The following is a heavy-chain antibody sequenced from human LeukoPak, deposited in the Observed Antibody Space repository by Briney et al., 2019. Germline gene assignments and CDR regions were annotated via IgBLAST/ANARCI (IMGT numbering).Heavy chain of an antibody. CDR1: GFTFDDYA. V-gene: IGHV3-9*01. D-gene: IGHD6-19*01. Sequence: PGGSLRLSCAASGFTFDDYAMHWVRQAPGKGLEWVSGISWNSGSIGYADSVKGRFTISRDNAKNSLYLQMNSLRAEDTAVYYCARGFSQWLVRYYYYYMDVWGKGTTVTISS. CDR2: ISWNSGSI. CDR3: ARGFSQWLVRYYYYYMDV. J-gene: IGHJ6*03.